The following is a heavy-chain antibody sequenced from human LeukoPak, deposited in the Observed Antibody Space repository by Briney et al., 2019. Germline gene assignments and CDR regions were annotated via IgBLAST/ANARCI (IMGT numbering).Heavy chain of an antibody. J-gene: IGHJ6*03. CDR1: GGSFSGYY. Sequence: SETLSLTCAVYGGSFSGYYWSWIRQPPGKGLEWIGEINHSGSTNYNPSLKSRVTISVDTSKNQFSLKLSSVTAVDTAVYYCARGYCSGGSCSPPGPMDVWGKGTTVTVSS. CDR2: INHSGST. D-gene: IGHD2-15*01. CDR3: ARGYCSGGSCSPPGPMDV. V-gene: IGHV4-34*01.